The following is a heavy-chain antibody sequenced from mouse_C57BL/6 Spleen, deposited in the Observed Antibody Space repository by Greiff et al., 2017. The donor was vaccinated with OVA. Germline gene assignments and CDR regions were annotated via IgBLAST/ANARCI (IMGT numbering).Heavy chain of an antibody. D-gene: IGHD1-1*01. J-gene: IGHJ2*01. Sequence: EVKVVESGGGLVKPGGSLKLSCAASGFTFSSYAMSWVRQTPEKRLEWVATISDGGSYTYYPDNVKGRFTISRDNAKNNLYLQMSHLKSEDTAMYYCARDITTVVAGDYFDYWGQGTTLTVSS. V-gene: IGHV5-4*01. CDR2: ISDGGSYT. CDR1: GFTFSSYA. CDR3: ARDITTVVAGDYFDY.